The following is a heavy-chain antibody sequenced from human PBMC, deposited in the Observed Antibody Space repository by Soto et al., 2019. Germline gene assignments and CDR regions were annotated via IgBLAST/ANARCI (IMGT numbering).Heavy chain of an antibody. CDR1: GFTFSSHW. CDR2: INTDGGIT. V-gene: IGHV3-74*01. Sequence: EVQLVESGGDLVQPGGSLRLSCAASGFTFSSHWMHWVRRVPGKGLVWVSHINTDGGITGYADSVKGGFTISRDNAKNTLYLQMNGLRVEDTSVYYWTREAGYCSRTSCYRRAFDSWGQGTMVTVSS. CDR3: TREAGYCSRTSCYRRAFDS. D-gene: IGHD2-2*01. J-gene: IGHJ3*02.